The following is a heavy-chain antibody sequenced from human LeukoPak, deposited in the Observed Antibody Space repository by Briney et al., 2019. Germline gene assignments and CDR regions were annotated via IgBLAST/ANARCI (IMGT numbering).Heavy chain of an antibody. CDR1: GFTFSDYH. CDR2: ISRSGSTI. V-gene: IGHV3-11*04. D-gene: IGHD3-22*01. Sequence: GGSLRLSCAASGFTFSDYHMRWIRQAPGKGLEWLSYISRSGSTIHYADSVKGRFTISRDNAKNSLYLQMNSLRAEDTAVYYCAREQSYYDPSAYYFRVYYFDYWGQGTLVTVSS. J-gene: IGHJ4*02. CDR3: AREQSYYDPSAYYFRVYYFDY.